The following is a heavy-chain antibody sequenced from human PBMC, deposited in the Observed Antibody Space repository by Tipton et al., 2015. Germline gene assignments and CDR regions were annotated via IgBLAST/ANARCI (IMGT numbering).Heavy chain of an antibody. J-gene: IGHJ4*02. Sequence: GLVKPSETLSLTCTVSGGSVSSGSYYWSWIRQPPGKGLEWIGSISHSGNTYYNPSLKSRVTMSRDTSKNQFSPKLTSVTAADTAVYYCACHDYDLLTRDYQTVDYWGQGTRVTVSS. V-gene: IGHV4-39*07. D-gene: IGHD3-9*01. CDR3: ACHDYDLLTRDYQTVDY. CDR2: ISHSGNT. CDR1: GGSVSSGSYY.